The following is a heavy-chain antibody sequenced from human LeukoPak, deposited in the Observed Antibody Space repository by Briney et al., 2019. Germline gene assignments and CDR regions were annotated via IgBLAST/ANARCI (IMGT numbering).Heavy chain of an antibody. Sequence: PGGSLRLSCAASGFTFSSYAMSWVRQPPGKGLEWIGSIYYSGSTYYNPSLKSRVTISVDTSKNQFSLKLSSVTAADTAVYYCARQREYYGSGRGYFDYWGQGTLVTVSS. D-gene: IGHD3-10*01. J-gene: IGHJ4*02. CDR2: IYYSGST. CDR1: GFTFSSYA. V-gene: IGHV4-39*01. CDR3: ARQREYYGSGRGYFDY.